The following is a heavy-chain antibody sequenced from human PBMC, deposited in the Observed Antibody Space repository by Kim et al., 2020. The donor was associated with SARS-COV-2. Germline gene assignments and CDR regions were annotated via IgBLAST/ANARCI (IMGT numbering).Heavy chain of an antibody. Sequence: SVKGRFTISSDNAKTSLYLQMNSLRAEDTAVYYCARESKDCSSTSCYTDYWGQGTLVTVSS. V-gene: IGHV3-21*01. D-gene: IGHD2-2*02. J-gene: IGHJ4*02. CDR3: ARESKDCSSTSCYTDY.